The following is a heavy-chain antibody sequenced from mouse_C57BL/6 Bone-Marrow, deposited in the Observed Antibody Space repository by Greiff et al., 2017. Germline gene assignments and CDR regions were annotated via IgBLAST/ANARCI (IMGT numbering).Heavy chain of an antibody. CDR3: AIQLRLLFAY. CDR2: IWSGGST. V-gene: IGHV2-2*01. Sequence: QVQLQQSGPGLVQPSQSLSITCTVSGFSLTSYGVHWVRQSPGKGLEWLGVIWSGGSTDYNAAFISRLSISKDNSKSQVFFKMNSLQADDTAIYYCAIQLRLLFAYWGQGTLVTVSA. J-gene: IGHJ3*01. CDR1: GFSLTSYG. D-gene: IGHD3-2*02.